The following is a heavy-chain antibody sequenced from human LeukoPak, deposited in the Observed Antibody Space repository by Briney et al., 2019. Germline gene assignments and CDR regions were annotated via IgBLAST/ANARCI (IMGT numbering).Heavy chain of an antibody. CDR1: GFTFSDYT. Sequence: GGSLRLSCAASGFTFSDYTMNWVRQAPGKGLEWVSSISSSSSYIYYADSVKGRFTISRDNAKNSLYLQMNSLRAEDTAVYYCAIEGAGTTGGFDYWGQGTLVTVSS. CDR3: AIEGAGTTGGFDY. J-gene: IGHJ4*02. D-gene: IGHD1-7*01. CDR2: ISSSSSYI. V-gene: IGHV3-21*01.